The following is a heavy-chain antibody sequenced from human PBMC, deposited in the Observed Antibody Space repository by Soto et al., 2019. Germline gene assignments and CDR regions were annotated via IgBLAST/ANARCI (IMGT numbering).Heavy chain of an antibody. CDR1: GFIFSSYT. Sequence: GGSLRLSCAAPGFIFSSYTMHWVRQAPGKGLEWVGVITYDGSNQYYADSVKGRFTISRDNSRNMLFLQMNSLRPDDTAVYYCARAPSGSYPEFDYWGQGTLVTVSS. J-gene: IGHJ4*02. CDR3: ARAPSGSYPEFDY. D-gene: IGHD1-26*01. V-gene: IGHV3-30-3*01. CDR2: ITYDGSNQ.